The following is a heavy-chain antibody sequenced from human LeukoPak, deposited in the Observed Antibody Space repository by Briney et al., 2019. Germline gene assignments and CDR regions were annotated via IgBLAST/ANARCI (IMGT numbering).Heavy chain of an antibody. CDR3: ARGWRVSGHYYGMDV. J-gene: IGHJ6*02. CDR1: GFTFSSYS. D-gene: IGHD6-19*01. Sequence: GGSLRLSCAASGFTFSSYSMNWVRQAPGKGLEWVSSISSSSYIYYADSVKGRFTISRDNAKNSLYLQMNSLRAEDTAVYYCARGWRVSGHYYGMDVWGQGTTVTVSS. V-gene: IGHV3-21*01. CDR2: ISSSSYI.